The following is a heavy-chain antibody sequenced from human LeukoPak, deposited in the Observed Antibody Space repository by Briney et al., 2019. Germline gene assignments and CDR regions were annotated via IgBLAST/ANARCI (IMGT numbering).Heavy chain of an antibody. CDR3: ARYSGTKRDFDY. J-gene: IGHJ4*02. D-gene: IGHD5-12*01. CDR2: IYYSGIT. Sequence: SQTLSLTCTVSGGSISNDGYYWSSIRQHPGTGLEWIGYIYYSGITYYNPSLKSRVTISVDTSKNQFSLKLSSVTAADTALYYCARYSGTKRDFDYWGQGTLVTVSS. V-gene: IGHV4-31*03. CDR1: GGSISNDGYY.